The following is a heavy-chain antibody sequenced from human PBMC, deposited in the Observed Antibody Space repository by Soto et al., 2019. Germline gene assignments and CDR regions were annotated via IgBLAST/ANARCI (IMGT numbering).Heavy chain of an antibody. J-gene: IGHJ6*02. CDR2: ISRGDSTI. CDR1: GFTFSSYS. D-gene: IGHD6-13*01. Sequence: HPGGSLRLSCVASGFTFSSYSMNWVRQAPGKGLEWVSYISRGDSTIYYADSVKGRFTISRDNAKNSLFLQMNSLRDEDTAVYYCARWDSTTDVWGQGTTVTGSS. CDR3: ARWDSTTDV. V-gene: IGHV3-48*02.